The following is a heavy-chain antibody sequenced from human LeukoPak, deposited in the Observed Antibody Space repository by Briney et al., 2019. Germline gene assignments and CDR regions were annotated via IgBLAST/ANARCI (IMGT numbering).Heavy chain of an antibody. D-gene: IGHD3-3*01. V-gene: IGHV3-23*01. CDR2: ISGSGGST. CDR1: GFTFSSYA. J-gene: IGHJ6*03. Sequence: GGSPRLSCAASGFTFSSYAMSWVRQAPGKGLEWVSAISGSGGSTYYADSVKGRFTISRDNSKNTLYLQMNSLRAEDTAVYYCAKGDDFWSGYAYYYYMDVWGKGTTVTVSS. CDR3: AKGDDFWSGYAYYYYMDV.